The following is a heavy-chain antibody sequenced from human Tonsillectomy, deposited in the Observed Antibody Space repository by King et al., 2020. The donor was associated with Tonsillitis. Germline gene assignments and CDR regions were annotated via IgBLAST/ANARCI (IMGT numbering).Heavy chain of an antibody. CDR2: ISSSSSYV. Sequence: VQLVESGGGLVKPGGSLRLSCAASGFTFSSYSMNWVRQAPGKGLEWVSSISSSSSYVYYADSVKGRFTISRDNAKNSLYLQMNSLRAEDTAVYYCASWELQPYYYYGMDVWGQGTTVTVSS. D-gene: IGHD1-26*01. CDR3: ASWELQPYYYYGMDV. V-gene: IGHV3-21*01. J-gene: IGHJ6*02. CDR1: GFTFSSYS.